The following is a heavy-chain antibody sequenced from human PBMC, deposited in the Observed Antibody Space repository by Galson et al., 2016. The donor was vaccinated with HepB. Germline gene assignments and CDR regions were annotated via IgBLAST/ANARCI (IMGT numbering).Heavy chain of an antibody. V-gene: IGHV3-33*01. CDR3: ARDREQAFDI. CDR1: GFTFSTYG. CDR2: IWYDGINK. J-gene: IGHJ3*02. Sequence: SLRLSCAASGFTFSTYGMHWVRQAPGKGLEWVAVIWYDGINKDYADSVKGRFTISRDNSKNTLYLQMNSLRAEDTAVYYCARDREQAFDIWGQGTMVTVSS. D-gene: IGHD1/OR15-1a*01.